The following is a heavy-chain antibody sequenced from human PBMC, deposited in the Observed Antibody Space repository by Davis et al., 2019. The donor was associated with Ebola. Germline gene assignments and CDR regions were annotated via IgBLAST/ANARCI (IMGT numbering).Heavy chain of an antibody. D-gene: IGHD6-13*01. CDR3: ARDLTAGTGWFDP. V-gene: IGHV1-18*01. J-gene: IGHJ5*02. CDR2: ISAYNGNT. Sequence: ASVKVSCKASGYTFTSYAMNWVRQAPGQGLEWMGWISAYNGNTNYAQKLQGRVTMTTDTSTSTAYMELRSLRSDDTAVYYCARDLTAGTGWFDPWGQGTLVTVSS. CDR1: GYTFTSYA.